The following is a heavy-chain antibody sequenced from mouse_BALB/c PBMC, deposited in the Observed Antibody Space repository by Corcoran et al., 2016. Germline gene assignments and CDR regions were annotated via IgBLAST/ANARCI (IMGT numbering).Heavy chain of an antibody. V-gene: IGHV9-3-1*01. J-gene: IGHJ4*01. CDR3: ARAPLHYYAIDY. D-gene: IGHD6-1*01. Sequence: QIQLVQSGPELKKPGETVKISCKASGDTVTNYGMNWVKQAPGKGLKWMGWINTYTGEPTYADDFKGRFAFSLEISASTAYLQINNLKNEDTATYFCARAPLHYYAIDYWGQGTSVTVSS. CDR2: INTYTGEP. CDR1: GDTVTNYG.